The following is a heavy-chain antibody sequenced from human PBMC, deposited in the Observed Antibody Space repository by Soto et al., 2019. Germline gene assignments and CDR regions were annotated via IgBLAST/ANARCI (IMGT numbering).Heavy chain of an antibody. CDR1: GFTFISYA. J-gene: IGHJ4*02. V-gene: IGHV3-64*04. Sequence: GGSLRLSCSSSGFTFISYAMHWVRQAPGKGLEYVSAISSNGGSTYYADSVKGRFTISRDNSKNTLYLQMSSLRAEDTAVYYCARDIPPVVPGPIDYWGQGTLVTVSS. CDR2: ISSNGGST. D-gene: IGHD2-2*01. CDR3: ARDIPPVVPGPIDY.